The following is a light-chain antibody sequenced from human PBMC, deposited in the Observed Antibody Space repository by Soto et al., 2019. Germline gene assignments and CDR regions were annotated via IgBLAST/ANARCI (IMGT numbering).Light chain of an antibody. CDR3: QQYGTSLYT. Sequence: EIVLTQSPGTLSLSSGERATLSCRASQSVSSSYLAWYQHKPGQAPRLLIYGASNRATGIPDRFSGSGSGTDFTLTISRLEPEDFAVYYCQQYGTSLYTFGQGTKVDIK. V-gene: IGKV3-20*01. J-gene: IGKJ2*01. CDR2: GAS. CDR1: QSVSSSY.